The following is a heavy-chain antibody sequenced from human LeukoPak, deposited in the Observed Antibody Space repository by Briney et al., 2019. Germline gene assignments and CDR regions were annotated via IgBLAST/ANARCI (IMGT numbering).Heavy chain of an antibody. CDR2: ISYDGSNK. Sequence: PGGSLRLSRAASGFTFSSYAMHWVRQAPGKGLEWVAVISYDGSNKYYADSVKGRFTISRDNSKNTLYLQMNSLRAEDTAVYYCARDPSIPAAATLNWFDPWGQGTLVTVSS. CDR1: GFTFSSYA. D-gene: IGHD2-2*01. CDR3: ARDPSIPAAATLNWFDP. J-gene: IGHJ5*02. V-gene: IGHV3-30-3*01.